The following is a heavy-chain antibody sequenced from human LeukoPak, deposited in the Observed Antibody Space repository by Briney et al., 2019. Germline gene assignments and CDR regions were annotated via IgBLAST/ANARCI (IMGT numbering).Heavy chain of an antibody. D-gene: IGHD1-26*01. Sequence: GRSLRPSCAASGFTFSSSWIHCVRQAPGKGLVWVSRINKDGSVTDYAESVKGRFSISRDNAKNTLYLQMNSLRVEDTAIYYCVKVRGRARVGYFDDWGQGTLVTVSS. CDR3: VKVRGRARVGYFDD. J-gene: IGHJ4*02. V-gene: IGHV3-74*01. CDR2: INKDGSVT. CDR1: GFTFSSSW.